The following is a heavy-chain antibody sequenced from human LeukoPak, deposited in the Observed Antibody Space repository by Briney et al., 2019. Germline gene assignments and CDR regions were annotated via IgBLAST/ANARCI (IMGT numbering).Heavy chain of an antibody. CDR1: GYSFTSYW. CDR2: IYPGDSDA. D-gene: IGHD1-26*01. CDR3: ARRLDLYSERYYPFDY. V-gene: IGHV5-51*01. J-gene: IGHJ4*02. Sequence: GESLKISCKGSGYSFTSYWIGWVRQMPGKGLEWMGIIYPGDSDARYSPSFQGQVTISADKSISTAYLQWSSLKASDTAMYYRARRLDLYSERYYPFDYSGPGTLVTVSS.